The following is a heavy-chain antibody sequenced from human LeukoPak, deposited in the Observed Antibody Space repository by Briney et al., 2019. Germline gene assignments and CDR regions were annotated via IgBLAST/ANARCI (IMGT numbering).Heavy chain of an antibody. J-gene: IGHJ4*02. CDR2: INSGGGTT. CDR3: AKGSYGAYEVFDF. Sequence: GGSLRLSCAASGFTFSSYAMSWVRQAPGKGLEGGSSINSGGGTTYYADSVKGRFTISRDNSKNTLFLQMNSLRAEDTAVYYCAKGSYGAYEVFDFWGQGTLLTVSS. V-gene: IGHV3-23*01. CDR1: GFTFSSYA. D-gene: IGHD4-17*01.